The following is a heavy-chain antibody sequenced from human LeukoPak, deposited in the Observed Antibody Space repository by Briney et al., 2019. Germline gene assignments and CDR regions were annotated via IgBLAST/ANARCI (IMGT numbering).Heavy chain of an antibody. D-gene: IGHD6-13*01. CDR1: GFTFSSYG. J-gene: IGHJ4*02. CDR2: ISYDGSHK. CDR3: AKDQDVAAAGTWGSIDY. V-gene: IGHV3-30*18. Sequence: GGSLRLSCAASGFTFSSYGIHWVRQAPGKGLEWVAVISYDGSHKYYADSVKGRFTISRDNSKNTLYLQMNSLRPEDTALYYCAKDQDVAAAGTWGSIDYWGQGTLVTVSS.